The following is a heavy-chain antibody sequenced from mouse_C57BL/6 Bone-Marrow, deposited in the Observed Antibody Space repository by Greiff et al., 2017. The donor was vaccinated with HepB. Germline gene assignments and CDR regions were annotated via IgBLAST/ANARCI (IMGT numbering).Heavy chain of an antibody. CDR3: ARHYYGSSDVDY. Sequence: VQLQQPGAELVKPGASVKLSCKASGYTFTSYWMQWVKQRPGQGLEWIGEIDPSDSYTNYNQKFKGKATLTVDTSSSTAYMQLSSLTSEDSAVYYCARHYYGSSDVDYWGQGTTLTVSS. J-gene: IGHJ2*01. D-gene: IGHD1-1*01. CDR1: GYTFTSYW. V-gene: IGHV1-50*01. CDR2: IDPSDSYT.